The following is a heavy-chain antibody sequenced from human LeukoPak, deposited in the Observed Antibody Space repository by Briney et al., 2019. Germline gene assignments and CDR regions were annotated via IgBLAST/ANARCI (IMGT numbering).Heavy chain of an antibody. CDR1: GYTFTSYG. J-gene: IGHJ6*03. D-gene: IGHD4-17*01. CDR3: ARVPGDYGWFGNYYYMDV. V-gene: IGHV1-18*01. Sequence: ASVKVSCKASGYTFTSYGISWVRQAPAQGLEWMGWISAYNGNTNYAQKLQGRVTMTTDTSTSTAYMELRSLRSDDTAVYYCARVPGDYGWFGNYYYMDVWGKGTTVTVSS. CDR2: ISAYNGNT.